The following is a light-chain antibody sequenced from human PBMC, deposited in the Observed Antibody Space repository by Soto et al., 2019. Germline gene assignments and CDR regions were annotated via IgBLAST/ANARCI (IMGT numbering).Light chain of an antibody. Sequence: DIQMTQSPSSLSASVGDRVTITCQASQDISNYLNWYQQKPGKAPKLLIYDASNLERGVPSRFSGSGSGTDFTFTISSLQTADIATYFCQQYDHLPLSFGGGTKVETK. CDR1: QDISNY. J-gene: IGKJ4*01. CDR2: DAS. CDR3: QQYDHLPLS. V-gene: IGKV1-33*01.